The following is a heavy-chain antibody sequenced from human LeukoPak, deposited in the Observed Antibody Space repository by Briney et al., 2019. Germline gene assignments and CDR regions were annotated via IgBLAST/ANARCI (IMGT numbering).Heavy chain of an antibody. CDR2: ISGSGGST. Sequence: PGGSLGLSCAASGFTFSSYAMSWVRQAPGKGLEWVSAISGSGGSTYYADSVKGRFTISRDNSKNTLYLQMNSLRAEDTAVYYCAKEAKPPGNYYDSSGYYYDYWGQGTLVTVSS. D-gene: IGHD3-22*01. CDR3: AKEAKPPGNYYDSSGYYYDY. V-gene: IGHV3-23*01. J-gene: IGHJ4*02. CDR1: GFTFSSYA.